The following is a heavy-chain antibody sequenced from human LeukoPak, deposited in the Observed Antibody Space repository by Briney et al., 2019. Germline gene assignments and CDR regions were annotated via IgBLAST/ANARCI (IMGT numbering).Heavy chain of an antibody. CDR3: ARVTGYSSTYAFDC. V-gene: IGHV3-53*01. CDR1: GFTFSNAW. D-gene: IGHD6-13*01. CDR2: ISTAGTT. J-gene: IGHJ4*02. Sequence: PGGSLRLSCAASGFTFSNAWMSWVRQAPGKGLEWVSVISTAGTTSYADSVKGRFTISRDNSKNTLYLQMNSLRAEDTAVYYCARVTGYSSTYAFDCWGQGTLVTVSS.